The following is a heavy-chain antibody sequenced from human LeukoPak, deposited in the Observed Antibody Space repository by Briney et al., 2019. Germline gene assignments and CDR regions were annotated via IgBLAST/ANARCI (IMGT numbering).Heavy chain of an antibody. J-gene: IGHJ5*02. Sequence: GGSLRLSCAASGFSFSDHYMSWIRQAPGKGLEWVSYISSSGSNIKYADSVKGRFTISRDNAKNSLYLQMNSLRVEDTAVYYCARGPEFGSSWYDLWGQGTLATVSS. CDR1: GFSFSDHY. D-gene: IGHD6-13*01. CDR3: ARGPEFGSSWYDL. CDR2: ISSSGSNI. V-gene: IGHV3-11*01.